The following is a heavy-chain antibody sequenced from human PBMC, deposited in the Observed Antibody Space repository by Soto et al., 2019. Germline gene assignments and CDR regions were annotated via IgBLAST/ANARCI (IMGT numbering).Heavy chain of an antibody. Sequence: XETLDIPCTIPGDSIKNRRYDWGWIRQPPGKGLEWIGSIYYSGSTYNNPSLKSRVSMSVYTSKNQFSLKLRSVTAADTALYYCARQRTSVVTQAYFDSWGQGTLVTVSS. J-gene: IGHJ4*02. V-gene: IGHV4-39*01. D-gene: IGHD2-21*02. CDR1: GDSIKNRRYD. CDR3: ARQRTSVVTQAYFDS. CDR2: IYYSGST.